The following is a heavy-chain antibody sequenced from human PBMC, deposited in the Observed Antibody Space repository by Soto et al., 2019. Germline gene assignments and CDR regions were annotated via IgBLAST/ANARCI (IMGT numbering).Heavy chain of an antibody. CDR2: IIPVFGTP. Sequence: QVQLVQSGAEVKKPGSSVKVSCKASGGSLSNYGISWVRQAPGQGLEWMGAIIPVFGTPNYAQKFQDRVTITADESTTTGYMEVRSLTSEDTAVYYCERGDATKIVVTTYYAMDVWGQGTTVTVSS. CDR3: ERGDATKIVVTTYYAMDV. J-gene: IGHJ6*02. CDR1: GGSLSNYG. V-gene: IGHV1-69*12. D-gene: IGHD3-22*01.